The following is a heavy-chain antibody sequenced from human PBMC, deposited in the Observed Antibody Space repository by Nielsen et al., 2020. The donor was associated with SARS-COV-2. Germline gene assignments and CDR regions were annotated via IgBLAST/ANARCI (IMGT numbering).Heavy chain of an antibody. J-gene: IGHJ6*02. V-gene: IGHV3-53*05. CDR1: GFTVSSNY. Sequence: GGSLRLSCAASGFTVSSNYMSWVRQAPGKGLEWVSVIYSGGSTYYADSVKGRFTISRDNSKNTLYLQMSSLRAEDTALYYCARMSGPSYHYDGMDVWGQGTTVTVSS. D-gene: IGHD3-10*01. CDR2: IYSGGST. CDR3: ARMSGPSYHYDGMDV.